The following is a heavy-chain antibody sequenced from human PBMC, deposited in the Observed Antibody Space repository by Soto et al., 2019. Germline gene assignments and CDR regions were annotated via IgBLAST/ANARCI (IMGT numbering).Heavy chain of an antibody. CDR2: IKQDGSEK. Sequence: GGSLRLSCAASGFTFSSYWMSWVRQAPGKGLEWVANIKQDGSEKYYVDSVKGRFTISRDNAKNSLYLQMNSLRAEDTAVYYCARDDGISGSYHDYWGQGTLVTVSS. D-gene: IGHD1-26*01. J-gene: IGHJ4*02. CDR1: GFTFSSYW. CDR3: ARDDGISGSYHDY. V-gene: IGHV3-7*05.